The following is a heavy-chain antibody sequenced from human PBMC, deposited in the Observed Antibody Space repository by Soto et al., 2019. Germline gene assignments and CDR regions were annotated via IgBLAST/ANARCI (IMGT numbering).Heavy chain of an antibody. CDR1: GYNFHIHW. D-gene: IGHD6-19*01. Sequence: ESPKISCQGLGYNFHIHWIAWVRQMPGKGLEWMGIIYPGDSDTRYSPSFQGQVTISADKSTGTAFLHWSSLKASDTALYYCARLAGFGEFYFDSWGQGTQVTVSS. CDR3: ARLAGFGEFYFDS. V-gene: IGHV5-51*01. CDR2: IYPGDSDT. J-gene: IGHJ4*02.